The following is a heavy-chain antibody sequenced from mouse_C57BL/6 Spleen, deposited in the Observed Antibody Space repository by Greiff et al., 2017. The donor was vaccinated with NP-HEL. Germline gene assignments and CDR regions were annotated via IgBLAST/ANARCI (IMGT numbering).Heavy chain of an antibody. V-gene: IGHV1-50*01. Sequence: QVQLQQPGAELVKPGASVKLSCKASGYTFTSYWMHWVKQRPGQGLEWIGEIDPSDSYTNYNQKFKGKATLTVDTSSSTAYMQLSSLTSEDSAVYYCARNDYDWFAYWGQGTLVTVSA. CDR2: IDPSDSYT. CDR1: GYTFTSYW. CDR3: ARNDYDWFAY. J-gene: IGHJ3*01. D-gene: IGHD2-4*01.